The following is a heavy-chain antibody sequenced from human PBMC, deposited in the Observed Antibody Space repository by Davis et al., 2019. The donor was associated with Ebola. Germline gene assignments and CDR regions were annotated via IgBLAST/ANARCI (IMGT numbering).Heavy chain of an antibody. J-gene: IGHJ4*02. CDR3: ARGVTGTD. Sequence: ASVKVSCKASGYTFTGYYMHWVRQAPGQGLEWMGWMNPNSGNTGYAQKFQGRVTMTRNTSISTAYMELSSLRSEDTAVYYCARGVTGTDWGQGTLVTVSS. V-gene: IGHV1-8*02. D-gene: IGHD1-20*01. CDR2: MNPNSGNT. CDR1: GYTFTGYY.